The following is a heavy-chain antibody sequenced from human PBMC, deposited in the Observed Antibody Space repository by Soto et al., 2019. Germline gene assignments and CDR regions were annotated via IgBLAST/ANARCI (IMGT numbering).Heavy chain of an antibody. CDR1: GGTFSSYA. CDR2: IIPIFGTA. D-gene: IGHD3-3*01. V-gene: IGHV1-69*06. Sequence: ASVKVSCKASGGTFSSYAISWVRQAPGQGLEWMGGIIPIFGTANYAQKFQGRVTITADKSTSTAYMELSSLRSEDTAVYYCARLHPEYYDFWSGYSHNWFDPWGQGTLVTVSS. J-gene: IGHJ5*02. CDR3: ARLHPEYYDFWSGYSHNWFDP.